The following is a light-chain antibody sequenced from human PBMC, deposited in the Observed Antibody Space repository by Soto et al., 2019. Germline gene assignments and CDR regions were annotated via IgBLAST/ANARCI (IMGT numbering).Light chain of an antibody. Sequence: QSALTQPASVSGSPGQSITISCTGTSSDVGGYNYVSWYQQLPGKAPKLMIYDVSDRPSGVSNRFSGSKSGNTASLTISGLQAEDEAAYYCSAYRRGIIVFGGGTKVTVL. CDR1: SSDVGGYNY. CDR2: DVS. J-gene: IGLJ2*01. V-gene: IGLV2-14*01. CDR3: SAYRRGIIV.